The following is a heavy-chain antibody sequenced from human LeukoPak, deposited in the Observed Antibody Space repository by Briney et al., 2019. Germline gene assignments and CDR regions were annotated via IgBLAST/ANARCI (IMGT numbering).Heavy chain of an antibody. CDR1: GFTFSSYS. CDR2: ISSSSSYI. D-gene: IGHD3-10*01. J-gene: IGHJ6*02. V-gene: IGHV3-21*01. Sequence: GGSLRLSCAASGFTFSSYSMNWVRQAPGKGLEWVSSISSSSSYIYYADSVKGRFTISRDNAKNSLYLQMNSLGAEDTAVYYCARAHLGKSYYYYYGMDVWGQGTTVTVSS. CDR3: ARAHLGKSYYYYYGMDV.